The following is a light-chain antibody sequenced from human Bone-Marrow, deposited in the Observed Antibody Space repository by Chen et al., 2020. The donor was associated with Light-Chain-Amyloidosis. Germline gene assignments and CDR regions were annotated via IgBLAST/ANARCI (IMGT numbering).Light chain of an antibody. V-gene: IGLV3-27*01. J-gene: IGLJ3*02. CDR3: YSAADNDLWV. CDR2: KDT. Sequence: SYELTQPPSVSVSPGQTARITCSGDVLANRYSRWFQQKPGQAPVLVIYKDTERPSGIPERFSGSSSGTMVTLTITGAQVEDEADYYWYSAADNDLWVFGGGTKLTVL. CDR1: VLANRY.